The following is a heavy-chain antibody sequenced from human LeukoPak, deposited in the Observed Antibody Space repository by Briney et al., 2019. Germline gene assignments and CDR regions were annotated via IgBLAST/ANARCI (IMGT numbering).Heavy chain of an antibody. CDR3: ARTYEVRGVTYNWFDP. V-gene: IGHV1-2*02. J-gene: IGHJ5*02. CDR2: INPNSGGT. D-gene: IGHD3-10*02. Sequence: ASVKVSCKASGYTFTGYFIHWVRQAPGQGLEWMGWINPNSGGTNYAEKFQGRVTMTRDTSITTAYMELGSPRSDDTAVYYCARTYEVRGVTYNWFDPWGQRTLVTVSS. CDR1: GYTFTGYF.